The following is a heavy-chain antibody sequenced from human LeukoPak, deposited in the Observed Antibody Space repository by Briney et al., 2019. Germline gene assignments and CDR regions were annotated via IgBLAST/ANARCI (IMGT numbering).Heavy chain of an antibody. Sequence: GASVKVSCKASGYTFTSYYMHWVRQAPGQRLEWMGIINPSGGSTSYAQKFQGRVTMTRDTSTSTVYMELSSLRSEDTAVYYCARGLTIFGVVIMFRDWFDPWGQGTLVTVSS. CDR1: GYTFTSYY. CDR2: INPSGGST. V-gene: IGHV1-46*03. D-gene: IGHD3-3*01. J-gene: IGHJ5*02. CDR3: ARGLTIFGVVIMFRDWFDP.